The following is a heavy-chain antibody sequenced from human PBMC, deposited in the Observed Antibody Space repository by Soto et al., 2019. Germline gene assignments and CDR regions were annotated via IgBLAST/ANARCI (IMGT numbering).Heavy chain of an antibody. V-gene: IGHV4-4*08. CDR3: ESLHFYNTPIFVDS. D-gene: IGHD3-3*01. J-gene: IGHJ5*01. Sequence: QVQLQESGPGLVKSSETLSLTCTVSGASTSDSYWTWIRQPPGKGLEWIGYVFSSWYTNYTPSLMSRVSLSLVSYQNQISLNIKYETAAETTVYLCESLHFYNTPIFVDSW. CDR1: GASTSDSY. CDR2: VFSSWYT.